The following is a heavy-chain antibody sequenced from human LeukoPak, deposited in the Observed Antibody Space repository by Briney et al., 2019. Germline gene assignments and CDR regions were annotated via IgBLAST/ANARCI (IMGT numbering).Heavy chain of an antibody. CDR1: GFTFSNAW. CDR3: TRMNYGDYVVLFDY. CDR2: IKSKTDGGTT. V-gene: IGHV3-15*01. Sequence: PGGSLRLSCAASGFTFSNAWMSWVRQAPGKGLEWVGRIKSKTDGGTTDYAAPVKGRFTISKDDSKNTLYLQMNSLKTEDTAVYYCTRMNYGDYVVLFDYWGQGTLVTVSS. D-gene: IGHD4-17*01. J-gene: IGHJ4*02.